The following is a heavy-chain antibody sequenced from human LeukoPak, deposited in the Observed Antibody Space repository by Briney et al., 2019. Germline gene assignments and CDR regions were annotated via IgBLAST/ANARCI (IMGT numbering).Heavy chain of an antibody. CDR2: IYYSGST. Sequence: PSETLSLTCTVSGGSISSYYWSWIRQPPGKGLEWIGYIYYSGSTNYNPSLKSRVTISVDTSKNQFSLKLSSVTAADTAVYYCARGKCHYDSRPVAGWYFDYWGQGTLVTVSS. CDR3: ARGKCHYDSRPVAGWYFDY. CDR1: GGSISSYY. D-gene: IGHD3-22*01. V-gene: IGHV4-59*01. J-gene: IGHJ4*02.